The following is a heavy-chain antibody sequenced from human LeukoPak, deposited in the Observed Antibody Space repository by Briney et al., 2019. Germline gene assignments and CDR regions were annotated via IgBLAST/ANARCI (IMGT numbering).Heavy chain of an antibody. J-gene: IGHJ4*02. D-gene: IGHD2-15*01. CDR1: GFIFNTYA. Sequence: PGGSLRLSCAASGFIFNTYAMSWVRQAPGKGLEWVSVISDNGVGTYYADSVRGRFTISRDNSKNTLYLQMNSLRAEDTAVYYCRGYYNSDYYFDYWGQGTLVTVSS. CDR3: RGYYNSDYYFDY. V-gene: IGHV3-23*01. CDR2: ISDNGVGT.